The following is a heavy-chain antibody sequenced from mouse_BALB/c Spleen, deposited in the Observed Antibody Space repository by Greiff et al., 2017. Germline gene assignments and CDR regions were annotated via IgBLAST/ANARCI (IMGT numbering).Heavy chain of an antibody. CDR1: GYTFTDYW. D-gene: IGHD1-3*01. CDR2: IDTSDSNT. CDR3: ARKWYCVYYYAMDY. Sequence: QVQLQQSGAELVMPGASVKMSCKASGYTFTDYWMHWVQQCPGQGLEWIGAIDTSDSNTSYYQKFKGKATLTVVEYASTAYMQLSSLTSEDSAVYYGARKWYCVYYYAMDYWGQGTSVTVSS. V-gene: IGHV1-69*01. J-gene: IGHJ4*01.